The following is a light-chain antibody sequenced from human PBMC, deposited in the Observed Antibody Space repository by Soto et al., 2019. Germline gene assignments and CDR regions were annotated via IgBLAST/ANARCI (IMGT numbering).Light chain of an antibody. Sequence: SVLTQPPSVSGAPGQRVTISCTGSNSNIGAGYDVHWYQQLPGTAPKLLIYTNSNRPSGVPDRISGSKSATSASLAITGLQAEDEADYYCQSYDSSVNGWVFGGGTKLTVL. CDR1: NSNIGAGYD. J-gene: IGLJ3*02. V-gene: IGLV1-40*01. CDR2: TNS. CDR3: QSYDSSVNGWV.